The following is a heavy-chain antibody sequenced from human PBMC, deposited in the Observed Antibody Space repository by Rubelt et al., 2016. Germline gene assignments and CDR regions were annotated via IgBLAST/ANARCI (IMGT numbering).Heavy chain of an antibody. J-gene: IGHJ4*02. CDR2: IDPSDSNT. D-gene: IGHD2-2*02. CDR3: ARHRGYCSSTSCYTELAY. Sequence: EWMGRIDPSDSNTNYSPSFQGHVTISADKSISTAYLQWSSLKASDTAMYYCARHRGYCSSTSCYTELAYWGQGTLVTVSS. V-gene: IGHV5-10-1*01.